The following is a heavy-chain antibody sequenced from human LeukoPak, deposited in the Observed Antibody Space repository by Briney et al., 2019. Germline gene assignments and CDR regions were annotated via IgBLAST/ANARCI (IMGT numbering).Heavy chain of an antibody. CDR1: GGTFSSYA. Sequence: SVKVSCKASGGTFSSYAISWVRQAPGQGLEWMGRIIPILGIANYAQKFQGRVTITADESTSTAYMELSSLRSEDTAVYYCARDPGISMVRGVSRPLIDYWGQGTLVTVSS. D-gene: IGHD3-10*01. J-gene: IGHJ4*02. V-gene: IGHV1-69*04. CDR2: IIPILGIA. CDR3: ARDPGISMVRGVSRPLIDY.